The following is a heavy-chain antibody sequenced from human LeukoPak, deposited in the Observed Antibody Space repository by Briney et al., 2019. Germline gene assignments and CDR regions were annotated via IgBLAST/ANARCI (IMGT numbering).Heavy chain of an antibody. D-gene: IGHD3-3*01. Sequence: GGSLRLSCAASGLTFTSHAMNWVRQAPGKGLEWVSVISGSGDSTNYADSVKGRFTVSRDNSKNMLYLQMNILRAEDTAVYYCAKGETYYDFWSGYTSLKWFDPWGQGTLVTVSS. CDR3: AKGETYYDFWSGYTSLKWFDP. CDR1: GLTFTSHA. CDR2: ISGSGDST. V-gene: IGHV3-23*01. J-gene: IGHJ5*02.